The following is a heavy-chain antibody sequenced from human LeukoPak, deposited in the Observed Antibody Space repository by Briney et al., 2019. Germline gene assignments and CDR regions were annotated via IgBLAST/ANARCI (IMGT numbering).Heavy chain of an antibody. CDR1: GGSISSGDYY. J-gene: IGHJ3*02. V-gene: IGHV4-30-4*01. CDR2: IYHSGST. CDR3: AREGDAFDI. Sequence: SETLSLTCTVSGGSISSGDYYWSWIRQPPGKGLEWIGYIYHSGSTNYNPSLKSRVTISVDKSKNQFSLKLSSVTAADTAVYYCAREGDAFDIWGQGTMVAVSS.